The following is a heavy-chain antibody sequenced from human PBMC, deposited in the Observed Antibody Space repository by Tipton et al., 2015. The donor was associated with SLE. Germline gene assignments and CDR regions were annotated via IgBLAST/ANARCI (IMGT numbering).Heavy chain of an antibody. J-gene: IGHJ4*02. V-gene: IGHV5-51*03. Sequence: QLVQSGAEVKKPGESLKISCKGSGYSFTSYWIGWVRQMPGKGLEWIGSIYHSGSTYYNPSLKSRVTISVDTSKNQFSLKLSSVTAADTAVYYCARGDPAVVGYWGQGTLVTVSS. CDR1: GYSFTSYW. CDR3: ARGDPAVVGY. D-gene: IGHD2-15*01. CDR2: IYHSGST.